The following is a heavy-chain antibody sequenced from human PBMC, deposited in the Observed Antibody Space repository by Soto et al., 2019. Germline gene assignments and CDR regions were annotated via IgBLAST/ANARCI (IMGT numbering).Heavy chain of an antibody. CDR1: GFTFSSYI. CDR2: ISSSSSYI. Sequence: GGSLRLSCAASGFTFSSYIMNWVRQAPGKGLEWVSSISSSSSYIYYADSAKGRFTISGDNAKNSLYLQMNSLRAEDTAVYYCARGTGTTIDYWGQGTLVTVSS. V-gene: IGHV3-21*01. J-gene: IGHJ4*02. D-gene: IGHD1-7*01. CDR3: ARGTGTTIDY.